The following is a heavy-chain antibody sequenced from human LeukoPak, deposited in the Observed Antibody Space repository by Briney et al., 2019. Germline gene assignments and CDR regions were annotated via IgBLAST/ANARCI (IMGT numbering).Heavy chain of an antibody. CDR1: GFTFSSYS. V-gene: IGHV3-21*01. D-gene: IGHD3-10*01. Sequence: PGGSLRLSCAASGFTFSSYSINWVRQAPGKGLEWVSSIRSGGSSVYYADSVKGRFTISRDNAKNSLYLQMNSLRAEDTAVYYCARDFGRNWGQGTLVTVSS. CDR3: ARDFGRN. CDR2: IRSGGSSV. J-gene: IGHJ4*02.